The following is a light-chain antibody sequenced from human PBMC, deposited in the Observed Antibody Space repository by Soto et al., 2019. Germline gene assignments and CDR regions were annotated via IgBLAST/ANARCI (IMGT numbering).Light chain of an antibody. CDR3: HQYNNWPWT. CDR1: QSVSNN. J-gene: IGKJ1*01. V-gene: IGKV3-15*01. CDR2: GAS. Sequence: EIVLAHSPCTLSLSPGEIATLSCGASQSVSNNYLAWYQQKPGQAPRLLIYGASTRATGIPVRFSGSGSETEFTLTIRSLQSEDSALYYCHQYNNWPWTFGQGTKVDIK.